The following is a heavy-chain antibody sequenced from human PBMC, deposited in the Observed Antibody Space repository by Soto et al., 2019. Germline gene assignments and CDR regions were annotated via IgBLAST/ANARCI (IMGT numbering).Heavy chain of an antibody. D-gene: IGHD3-3*01. Sequence: PSETLSLTCAVYGGSFSGYYWSWLRQPPGRGLEWIGEINHSGSTNYNPSLKSRVTISVDTSKNQFSLKLSSVTAADTAVYYCARVRLITIFGVVISLGMDVWGQGTTVT. V-gene: IGHV4-34*01. J-gene: IGHJ6*02. CDR1: GGSFSGYY. CDR3: ARVRLITIFGVVISLGMDV. CDR2: INHSGST.